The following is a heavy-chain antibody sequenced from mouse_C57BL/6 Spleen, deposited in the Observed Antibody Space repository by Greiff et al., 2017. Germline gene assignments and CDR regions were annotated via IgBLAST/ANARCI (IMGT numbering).Heavy chain of an antibody. CDR1: GYAFSSSW. D-gene: IGHD1-1*01. CDR3: AREGDYYGSFDY. CDR2: IYPGDGDT. V-gene: IGHV1-82*01. J-gene: IGHJ2*01. Sequence: QVQLQQSGPELVKPGASVKISCTASGYAFSSSWMNWVKQRPGKGLEWIGRIYPGDGDTNYNGKFKGKATLTADKSSSTAYMQLSSLTSEDSAVYFCAREGDYYGSFDYWGQGTTLTVSS.